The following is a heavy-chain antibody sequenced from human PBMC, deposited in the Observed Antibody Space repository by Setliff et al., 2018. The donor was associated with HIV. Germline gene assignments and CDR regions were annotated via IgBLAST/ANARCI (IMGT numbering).Heavy chain of an antibody. D-gene: IGHD6-25*01. CDR2: INHSGSI. Sequence: PSETLSLTCAVYGGSFSGHYWSWIRQSPGKGLEWIGEINHSGSIKYNPSLKSRVTISVDTSKNQFSLRLTSMTAADTAVYYCVRDAVDSAGDYWGQGKVVTVSS. J-gene: IGHJ4*02. V-gene: IGHV4-34*01. CDR3: VRDAVDSAGDY. CDR1: GGSFSGHY.